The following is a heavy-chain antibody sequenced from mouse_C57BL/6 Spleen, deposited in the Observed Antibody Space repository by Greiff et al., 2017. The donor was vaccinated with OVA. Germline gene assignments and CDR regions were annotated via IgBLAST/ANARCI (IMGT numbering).Heavy chain of an antibody. V-gene: IGHV1-81*01. CDR1: GYTFTSYG. D-gene: IGHD2-2*01. Sequence: QVQLKESGAELVRPGASVKLSCKASGYTFTSYGISWVKQSTGQGLEWIGEIYPGSGNTYYNEKFKGKATLTADKSSSTAYMELRSLTSEDSAVYFCARVPYGYGGGYYDMDYWGQGTTVTVSS. J-gene: IGHJ4*01. CDR3: ARVPYGYGGGYYDMDY. CDR2: IYPGSGNT.